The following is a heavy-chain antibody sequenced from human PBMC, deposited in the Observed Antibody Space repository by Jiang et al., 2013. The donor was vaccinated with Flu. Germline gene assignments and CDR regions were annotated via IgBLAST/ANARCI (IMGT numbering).Heavy chain of an antibody. CDR2: IYYSGST. CDR1: GGSISSGDYY. V-gene: IGHV4-30-4*01. J-gene: IGHJ4*02. Sequence: VSGGSISSGDYYWSWIRQPPGKGLEWIGYIYYSGSTYYNPSLKSRVTISVDTSKNQFSLKLSSVTAADTAVYYCARVDFWSGNPDYWGQGTLVTVSS. D-gene: IGHD3-3*01. CDR3: ARVDFWSGNPDY.